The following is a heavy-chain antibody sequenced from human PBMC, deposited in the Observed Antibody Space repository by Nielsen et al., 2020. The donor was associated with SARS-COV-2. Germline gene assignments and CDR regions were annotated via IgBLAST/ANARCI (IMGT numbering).Heavy chain of an antibody. CDR2: IYFSGRT. D-gene: IGHD5-12*01. Sequence: SETLSLTCTVSGGSISSGGYYWSWIRHHPGKGLEWIGYIYFSGRTCYNPSLKSRVTISVDTSKNQFPLSLRSVTAADTAVYYCARESSGYDHYNYGMDVWGQGTTVTVPS. CDR1: GGSISSGGYY. CDR3: ARESSGYDHYNYGMDV. V-gene: IGHV4-31*03. J-gene: IGHJ6*02.